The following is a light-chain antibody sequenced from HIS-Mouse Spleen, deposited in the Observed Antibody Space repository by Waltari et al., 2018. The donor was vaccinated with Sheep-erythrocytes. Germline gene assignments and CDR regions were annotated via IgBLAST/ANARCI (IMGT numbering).Light chain of an antibody. CDR3: CSYAGSYNHV. Sequence: QSALTQPASVSGSPGQSITIPCPGTSSDVGGYNYVSWYQQHPGKAPKLMIYEVSNRPSGVSNRFSGSKSGNTASLTISGLQAEDEADYYCCSYAGSYNHVFATGTKVTVL. CDR2: EVS. V-gene: IGLV2-14*01. J-gene: IGLJ1*01. CDR1: SSDVGGYNY.